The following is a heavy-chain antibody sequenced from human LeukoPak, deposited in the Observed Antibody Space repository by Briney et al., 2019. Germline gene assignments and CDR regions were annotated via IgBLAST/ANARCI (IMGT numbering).Heavy chain of an antibody. Sequence: PSETLSLTCTVSGGSMSNDKYFWSWIRQPAGKGLEWIGRGYSSGASNYDPSLESRVTISLDTSNNRFSLKLSSVTAADMAVYYCARYGSGSLDHWGQGTLVTVSS. CDR3: ARYGSGSLDH. CDR1: GGSMSNDKYF. D-gene: IGHD3-10*01. V-gene: IGHV4-61*02. CDR2: GYSSGAS. J-gene: IGHJ4*02.